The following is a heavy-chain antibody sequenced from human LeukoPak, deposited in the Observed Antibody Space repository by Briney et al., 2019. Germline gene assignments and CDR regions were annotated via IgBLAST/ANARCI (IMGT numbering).Heavy chain of an antibody. Sequence: GASVKVSCRASGGTFSSYAISWVRQAPGQGLEWMGRIIPIFGTANYAQKFQGRVTITTDESTSTAYMELSSLRSEDTAVYYCASSSGYYNPDDYWGQGTLVTVSS. J-gene: IGHJ4*02. CDR3: ASSSGYYNPDDY. V-gene: IGHV1-69*05. CDR1: GGTFSSYA. D-gene: IGHD3-22*01. CDR2: IIPIFGTA.